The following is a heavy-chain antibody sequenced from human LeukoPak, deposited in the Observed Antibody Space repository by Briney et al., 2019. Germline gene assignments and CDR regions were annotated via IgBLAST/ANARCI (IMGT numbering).Heavy chain of an antibody. Sequence: PSETLSLTCTVSGGSISSYYWSWIRQPPGKGLEWIGYIYYSGSTYYNPSLRSRVTTSVDTSKNQFSLRLISVTAADTAVYYCARLSSPLNSGTYPSPSEAFDIWGQGTMVTVSS. CDR2: IYYSGST. J-gene: IGHJ3*02. V-gene: IGHV4-59*12. CDR3: ARLSSPLNSGTYPSPSEAFDI. CDR1: GGSISSYY. D-gene: IGHD1-26*01.